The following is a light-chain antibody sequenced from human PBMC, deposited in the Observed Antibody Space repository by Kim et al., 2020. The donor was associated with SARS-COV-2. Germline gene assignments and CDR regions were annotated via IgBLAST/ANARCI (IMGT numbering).Light chain of an antibody. CDR1: NSNIGANYD. CDR3: QSYDSSLSAYV. J-gene: IGLJ1*01. Sequence: QRVTISCTGSNSNIGANYDVHWYQQRPGTAPKLVIHGNDIRPSGVPDRFSGSKSGTSASLAITGLQAEDEADYYCQSYDSSLSAYVFGTGTKVTVL. V-gene: IGLV1-40*01. CDR2: GND.